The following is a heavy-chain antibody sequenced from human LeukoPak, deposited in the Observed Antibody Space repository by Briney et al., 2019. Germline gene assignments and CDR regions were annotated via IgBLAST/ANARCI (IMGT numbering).Heavy chain of an antibody. Sequence: GASVKVSCKASGYTFTGYYMHWVRQATGQGLEWMGWMNPNSGNTGYAQKFQGRVTMTRNTSISTAYMELSSLRSDDTAVYYCARDHGGNRAVAGKGAGDYWGQGTLVTVSS. V-gene: IGHV1-8*02. CDR2: MNPNSGNT. CDR1: GYTFTGYY. J-gene: IGHJ4*02. D-gene: IGHD6-19*01. CDR3: ARDHGGNRAVAGKGAGDY.